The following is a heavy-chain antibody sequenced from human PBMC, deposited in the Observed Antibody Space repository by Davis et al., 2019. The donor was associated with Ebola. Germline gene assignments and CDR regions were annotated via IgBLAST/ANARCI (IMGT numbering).Heavy chain of an antibody. CDR1: GFTVSSNY. D-gene: IGHD3-3*01. CDR2: ISGSGGST. J-gene: IGHJ6*04. Sequence: GESLKISCAASGFTVSSNYMSWVRQAPGKGLEWVSAISGSGGSTYYADSVKGRFTISRDNSKNTLYLQMNSLRAQDTAVYYCAKSGLSFGVVKYHYGMDVWGKGTTVTVSS. V-gene: IGHV3-23*01. CDR3: AKSGLSFGVVKYHYGMDV.